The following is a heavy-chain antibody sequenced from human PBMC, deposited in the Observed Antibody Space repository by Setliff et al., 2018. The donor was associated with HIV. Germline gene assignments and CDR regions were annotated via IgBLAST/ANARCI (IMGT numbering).Heavy chain of an antibody. V-gene: IGHV3-11*04. Sequence: PGGSLRLSCAASGFTFSDYSMSWIRQAPGKGLEWVSYISDPIYYADSVKGRFTISRDNAKNSLYLQMNSLRAEDTALYYCARGTVAGHYYYYGMDVWGQGTTVTVSS. CDR1: GFTFSDYS. J-gene: IGHJ6*02. CDR2: ISDPI. CDR3: ARGTVAGHYYYYGMDV. D-gene: IGHD6-19*01.